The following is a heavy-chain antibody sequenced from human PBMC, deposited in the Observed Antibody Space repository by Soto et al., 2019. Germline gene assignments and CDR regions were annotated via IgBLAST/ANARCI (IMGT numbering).Heavy chain of an antibody. CDR3: ARAAGIAARLDVWFRWLDP. CDR2: LYYSGST. CDR1: GGSLSSGGYY. V-gene: IGHV4-31*03. Sequence: PSETLSLTCTVSGGSLSSGGYYWSWIRQHPGKGLEWIGYLYYSGSTYYNPSLKSRVTISVDTSKNQFSLKLSAVTAADTAVYYCARAAGIAARLDVWFRWLDPWGQGTLVTVSS. D-gene: IGHD6-6*01. J-gene: IGHJ5*02.